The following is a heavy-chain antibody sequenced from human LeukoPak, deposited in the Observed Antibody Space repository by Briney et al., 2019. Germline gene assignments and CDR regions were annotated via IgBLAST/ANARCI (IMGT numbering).Heavy chain of an antibody. CDR1: GHTFTSYD. Sequence: ASVKVSCKASGHTFTSYDISWVRQATGQGLEWMGWMNPISGNTGYAQKFQGRVTMTRSTSISTAYMELSSLRSEDTAVYYCARPYCSGGDCLRYFDLWGRGTLITVSS. CDR3: ARPYCSGGDCLRYFDL. CDR2: MNPISGNT. D-gene: IGHD2-15*01. V-gene: IGHV1-8*01. J-gene: IGHJ2*01.